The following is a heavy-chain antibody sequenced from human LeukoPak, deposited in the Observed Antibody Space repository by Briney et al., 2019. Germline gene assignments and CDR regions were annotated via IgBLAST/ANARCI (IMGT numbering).Heavy chain of an antibody. Sequence: SETLSLTCIVSGGSITNYYWSWIRQPPGKGLEWIGYIYYSGSTNYNPSLKSRVTISVDTSNNQFSLRLSSVTAADTAVYYCARRPARYYYGSGSYGNNWFDPWGQGTLVTVSS. D-gene: IGHD3-10*01. CDR1: GGSITNYY. J-gene: IGHJ5*02. CDR3: ARRPARYYYGSGSYGNNWFDP. CDR2: IYYSGST. V-gene: IGHV4-59*12.